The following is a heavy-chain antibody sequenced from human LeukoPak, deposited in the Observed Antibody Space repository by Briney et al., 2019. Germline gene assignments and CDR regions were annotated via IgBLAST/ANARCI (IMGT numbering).Heavy chain of an antibody. Sequence: GGSLRLSCAGSGFIFRNYGMHWVRQAPGKGLEWVAVISYDGSNKYYADSVKGRFTISRDNSKNTLYLQMNSLRAEDTAVYYCARGRGARGIFDYWGQGTLVTVSS. CDR2: ISYDGSNK. V-gene: IGHV3-30*03. CDR1: GFIFRNYG. D-gene: IGHD3-10*01. CDR3: ARGRGARGIFDY. J-gene: IGHJ4*02.